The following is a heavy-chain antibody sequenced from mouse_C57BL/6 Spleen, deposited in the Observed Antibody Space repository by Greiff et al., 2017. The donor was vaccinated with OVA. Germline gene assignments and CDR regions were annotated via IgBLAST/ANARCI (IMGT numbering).Heavy chain of an antibody. D-gene: IGHD1-1*01. CDR2: ISYDGSN. CDR3: ARERDYDSSYFYWYFDV. Sequence: EVKLMESGPGLVQPSQSLSLTCSVTGYSITSGYYWYWIRQLPGNKLEWMGYISYDGSNNYNPSLKNRISITRDTPKNQFFLKLNSVTTEDTATYYSARERDYDSSYFYWYFDVWGTGTTVTVSS. J-gene: IGHJ1*03. CDR1: GYSITSGYY. V-gene: IGHV3-6*01.